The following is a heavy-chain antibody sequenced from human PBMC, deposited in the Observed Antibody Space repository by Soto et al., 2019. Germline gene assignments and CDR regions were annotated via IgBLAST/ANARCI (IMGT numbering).Heavy chain of an antibody. D-gene: IGHD3-16*01. CDR3: ARVIYHKALTVRIYGLDV. V-gene: IGHV1-8*01. J-gene: IGHJ6*02. Sequence: ASVKVSCKASGYTVTGYDIHWVRQATGQGLEWMGWMNPNTGYTANAQKFQGRVTMTTDTSTSTAYMELRSLRSDDPAVYYCARVIYHKALTVRIYGLDVWGQGTTVTVSS. CDR1: GYTVTGYD. CDR2: MNPNTGYT.